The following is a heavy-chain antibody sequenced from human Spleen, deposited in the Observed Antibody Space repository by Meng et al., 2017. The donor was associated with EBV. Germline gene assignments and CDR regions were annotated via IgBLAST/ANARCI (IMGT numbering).Heavy chain of an antibody. V-gene: IGHV4-31*02. CDR3: ARGTRGDSPEEFQY. D-gene: IGHD2-21*02. CDR1: GAFIHDGRWGSF. CDR2: IHHSGRT. J-gene: IGHJ1*01. Sequence: VSLRESGPGRVKSSQTLVLICPFSGAFIHDGRWGSFWSWIRPPPGEGQGWIGYIHHSGRTYYNPSLKSRVTISVDTSKNQFSLKLNSVTTADTAVYYCARGTRGDSPEEFQYWGQGTLVTVSS.